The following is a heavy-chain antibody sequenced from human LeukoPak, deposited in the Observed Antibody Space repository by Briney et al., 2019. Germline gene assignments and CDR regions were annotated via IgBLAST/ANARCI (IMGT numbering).Heavy chain of an antibody. J-gene: IGHJ5*02. V-gene: IGHV7-4-1*02. D-gene: IGHD1-26*01. CDR2: INTNTGNP. Sequence: GASVKVSCKASGYTFTSYAMNWVRQAPGQGLEWMGWINTNTGNPTYAQGFTGRFVFSLDTSVSTAYLQISSLKAEDTAVYYCANTGIVGAKFWFDPWGQGTLVTVSS. CDR3: ANTGIVGAKFWFDP. CDR1: GYTFTSYA.